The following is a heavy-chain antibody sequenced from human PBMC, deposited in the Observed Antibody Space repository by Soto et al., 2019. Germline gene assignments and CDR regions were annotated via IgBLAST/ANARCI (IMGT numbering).Heavy chain of an antibody. CDR1: GASINSANW. Sequence: SETLSLTCSVSGASINSANWWVWVRQPPGKGLEWIGEIYHIGSTTYNPSLKSRATISVDKSKNQFSLIVTSVTAADTAVYYCVKRYDFWSGRWYGLGVWGQGTTVTVSS. V-gene: IGHV4-4*02. D-gene: IGHD3-3*01. J-gene: IGHJ6*02. CDR2: IYHIGST. CDR3: VKRYDFWSGRWYGLGV.